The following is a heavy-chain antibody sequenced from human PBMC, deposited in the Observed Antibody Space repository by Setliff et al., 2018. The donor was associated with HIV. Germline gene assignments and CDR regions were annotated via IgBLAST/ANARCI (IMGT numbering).Heavy chain of an antibody. CDR2: IIPILGIA. V-gene: IGHV1-69*10. CDR1: GGTFSSYA. D-gene: IGHD3-22*01. J-gene: IGHJ4*02. CDR3: ARDREYYYDNSGSPSFDY. Sequence: GASVKVSCKASGGTFSSYAINWVRQAPGQGLEWMGGIIPILGIANYAQKFQGRVTITADTSTSTAYMELSSLRSEDTAVYYCARDREYYYDNSGSPSFDYWGQGTLVTVSS.